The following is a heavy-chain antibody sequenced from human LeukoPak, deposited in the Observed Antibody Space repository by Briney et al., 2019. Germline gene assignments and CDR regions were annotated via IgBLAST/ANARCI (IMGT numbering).Heavy chain of an antibody. J-gene: IGHJ6*03. CDR2: INAGNGNT. V-gene: IGHV1-3*01. Sequence: ASVKVSCKASGYTFTSYAMHWVRQAPGQRLEWMGWINAGNGNTKYSQKFQGRVTITRDTSASTAYMELRSLRSDGTAVYYCARAKLAYYDFWSGYYNNDDYYYMDVWGKGTTVTVSS. CDR1: GYTFTSYA. CDR3: ARAKLAYYDFWSGYYNNDDYYYMDV. D-gene: IGHD3-3*01.